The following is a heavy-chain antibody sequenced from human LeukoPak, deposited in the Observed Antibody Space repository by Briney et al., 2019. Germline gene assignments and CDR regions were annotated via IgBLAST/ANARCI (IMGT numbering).Heavy chain of an antibody. CDR2: IKQDGSEK. J-gene: IGHJ4*02. CDR3: ARESGRSSSWYYFDY. V-gene: IGHV3-7*01. Sequence: PGGSLRLSCAASGFTFSSYWMSWVRQAPGKGLEWVANIKQDGSEKYYVDSVKGRFTISRDNAKNSLYLQMNSLRAEDTAVYYCARESGRSSSWYYFDYWGQGTLVTVSS. D-gene: IGHD6-13*01. CDR1: GFTFSSYW.